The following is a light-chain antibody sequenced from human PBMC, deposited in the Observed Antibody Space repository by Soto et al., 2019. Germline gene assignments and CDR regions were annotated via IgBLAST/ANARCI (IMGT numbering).Light chain of an antibody. J-gene: IGLJ1*01. CDR3: SSFTSIKTYV. V-gene: IGLV2-18*02. Sequence: QSALTQPPSVSGSPGQSVAISCTGTSSVIGAYNRVSWYRQPPGTAPKLMIYDVNNRPSGVPDRFSGSKSGNTASLTISGLQADDEADYYCSSFTSIKTYVFGTGTKVTVL. CDR2: DVN. CDR1: SSVIGAYNR.